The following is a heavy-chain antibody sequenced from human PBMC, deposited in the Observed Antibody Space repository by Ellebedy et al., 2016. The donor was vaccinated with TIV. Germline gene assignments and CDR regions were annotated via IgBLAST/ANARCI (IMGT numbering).Heavy chain of an antibody. CDR1: GGSISGKSDY. Sequence: SETLSLTCTVSGGSISGKSDYWGWIRQPPGKGLEYIGCIYYSGTTYHNPSLKSRVTMTVDTSKKQFSLKLSSVTAADTAVYYCARDWFDPWGQGTLVTVSS. V-gene: IGHV4-39*07. J-gene: IGHJ5*02. CDR2: IYYSGTT. CDR3: ARDWFDP.